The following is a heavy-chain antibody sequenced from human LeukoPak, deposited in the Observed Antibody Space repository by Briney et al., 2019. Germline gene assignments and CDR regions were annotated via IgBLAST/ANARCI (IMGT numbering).Heavy chain of an antibody. J-gene: IGHJ3*02. V-gene: IGHV4-59*01. Sequence: PSETLSLTCTVSGGSISSYYWSWIRQPPGKGLEWIAYIYYSGSTNYNPSLTSRVTISVDTSKNQFSLELSSVTAADTAVYYCARHYKAYYYGSGSYTLSHAFDIWGQGTMVTVSS. CDR2: IYYSGST. D-gene: IGHD3-10*01. CDR1: GGSISSYY. CDR3: ARHYKAYYYGSGSYTLSHAFDI.